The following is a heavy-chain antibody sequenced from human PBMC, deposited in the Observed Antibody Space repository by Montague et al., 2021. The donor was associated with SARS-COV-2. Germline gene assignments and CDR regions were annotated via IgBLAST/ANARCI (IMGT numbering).Heavy chain of an antibody. D-gene: IGHD3-3*01. CDR2: IYYSGST. Sequence: TLSLTCTVSGGSISSGGYYWSWIRQHPGKGLEWIGFIYYSGSTYYNPSLKSRVTISVDTSKNQFSLKPSSVTAADTAVYYCARDPINRITIFGVVTRGWYFDLWGRGTLVTVSS. V-gene: IGHV4-31*03. CDR3: ARDPINRITIFGVVTRGWYFDL. CDR1: GGSISSGGYY. J-gene: IGHJ2*01.